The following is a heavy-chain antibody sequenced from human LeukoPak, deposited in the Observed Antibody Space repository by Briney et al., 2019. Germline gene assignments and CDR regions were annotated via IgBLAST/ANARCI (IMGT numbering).Heavy chain of an antibody. Sequence: TSESLSLTCTVSGGSISSYYWSWIRQPPGKGLEWIGYIYYSGSTNYNPSLKSRVTISVDTSKKQFSLKLSSVTAADTAVYYCARHVIRGGYYSGGYWFDPWGQGTLVTVSS. D-gene: IGHD1-26*01. CDR1: GGSISSYY. J-gene: IGHJ5*02. V-gene: IGHV4-59*08. CDR2: IYYSGST. CDR3: ARHVIRGGYYSGGYWFDP.